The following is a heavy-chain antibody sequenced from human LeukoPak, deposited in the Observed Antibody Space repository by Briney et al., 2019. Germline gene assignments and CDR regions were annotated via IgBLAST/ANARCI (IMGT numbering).Heavy chain of an antibody. CDR2: IYHTGNT. V-gene: IGHV4-4*01. Sequence: SETLSLTCAVSGGSITSANWWSWVRPSPGKGLEWIGEIYHTGNTNYNPCLDSRGSISLDTSKNQFSLRLTSVTAADTAVYCCARDANGSDLHYYHMDVWGKGTTVTVSS. CDR3: ARDANGSDLHYYHMDV. CDR1: GGSITSANW. D-gene: IGHD6-25*01. J-gene: IGHJ6*03.